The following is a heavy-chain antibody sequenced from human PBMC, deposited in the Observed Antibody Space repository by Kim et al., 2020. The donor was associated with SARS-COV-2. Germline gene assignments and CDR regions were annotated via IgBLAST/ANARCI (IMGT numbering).Heavy chain of an antibody. CDR2: PNSGNT. D-gene: IGHD3-10*01. V-gene: IGHV1-8*01. CDR3: ARAVTN. J-gene: IGHJ4*02. Sequence: PNSGNTGYAQKFQGRVTMTRNTSISTAYMELSSLRSEDTAVYYCARAVTNWGQGTLVTVSS.